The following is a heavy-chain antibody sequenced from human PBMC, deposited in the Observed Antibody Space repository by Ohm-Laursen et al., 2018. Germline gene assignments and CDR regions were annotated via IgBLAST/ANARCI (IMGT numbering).Heavy chain of an antibody. Sequence: SETLSLTCTVSGGSIGSFYWNWIRQPPGKGLEWIGEINHSRSTKYNSSFKSRVTISVDTSKNQFSLKLSSVTAADTAVYYCARGFSGWWGRIDYWGQGTLVTVSS. CDR2: INHSRST. CDR3: ARGFSGWWGRIDY. CDR1: GGSIGSFY. D-gene: IGHD6-19*01. J-gene: IGHJ4*02. V-gene: IGHV4-34*01.